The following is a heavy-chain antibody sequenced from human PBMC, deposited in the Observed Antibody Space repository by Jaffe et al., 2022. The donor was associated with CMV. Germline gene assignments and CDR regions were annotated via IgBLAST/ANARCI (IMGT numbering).Heavy chain of an antibody. Sequence: EVQLVESGGGLVQPGGSLRLSCAASGFTFSSYWMSWVRQAPGKGLEWVANIKQDGSEKYYVDSVKGRFTISRDNAKNSLYLQMNSLRAEDTAVYYCARLVYDYVWGSYRYFDYWGQGTLVTVSS. CDR3: ARLVYDYVWGSYRYFDY. J-gene: IGHJ4*02. V-gene: IGHV3-7*01. D-gene: IGHD3-16*02. CDR2: IKQDGSEK. CDR1: GFTFSSYW.